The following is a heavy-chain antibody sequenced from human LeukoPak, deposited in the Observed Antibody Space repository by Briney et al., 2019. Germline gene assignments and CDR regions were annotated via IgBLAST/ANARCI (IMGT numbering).Heavy chain of an antibody. Sequence: GESLKISCKGSGYSFTNNWIGWARQMPGKGLEWMGIIYPGDSDSRYSPSFQGQVTISADKSINAAYLHWSSLKASDTAMYYCARLQVVAALGAFDIWGQGTMVTVSS. CDR2: IYPGDSDS. J-gene: IGHJ3*02. CDR1: GYSFTNNW. D-gene: IGHD2-15*01. V-gene: IGHV5-51*01. CDR3: ARLQVVAALGAFDI.